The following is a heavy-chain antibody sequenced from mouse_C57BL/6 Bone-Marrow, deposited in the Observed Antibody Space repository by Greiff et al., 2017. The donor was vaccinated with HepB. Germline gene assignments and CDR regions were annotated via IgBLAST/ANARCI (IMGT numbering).Heavy chain of an antibody. J-gene: IGHJ3*01. CDR3: ARPVEGSGFAY. CDR2: ISSGGSYT. V-gene: IGHV5-6*01. CDR1: GFTFSSYG. Sequence: EVKLVESGGDLVKPGGSLKLSCAASGFTFSSYGMSWVRQTPDKRLEWVATISSGGSYTYYPDSVKGRFTISRDNAKNTLYLQMSSLKSEDTAMYYCARPVEGSGFAYWGQGTLVTVSA. D-gene: IGHD3-3*01.